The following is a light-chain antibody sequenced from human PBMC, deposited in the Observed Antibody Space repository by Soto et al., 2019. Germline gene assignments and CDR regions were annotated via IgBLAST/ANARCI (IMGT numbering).Light chain of an antibody. CDR2: AAS. J-gene: IGKJ5*01. CDR3: QQSYSTPIT. V-gene: IGKV1-39*01. CDR1: QSISSY. Sequence: DIQMTQSPSSLSASVGDRVTITCRASQSISSYLNWYQQKPGKAPKLLIYAASSLQSGVPSRFSGSGSGTDFTLTISSLQPEDFATYYCQQSYSTPITFVKRTRMGIK.